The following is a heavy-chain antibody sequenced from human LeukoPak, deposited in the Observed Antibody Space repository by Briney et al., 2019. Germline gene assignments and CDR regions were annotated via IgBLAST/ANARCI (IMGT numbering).Heavy chain of an antibody. Sequence: SETLSLTCTVSGGSISSYYWSWIRQPPGKGLEWIGYIYYSGSTNYNPSLKSRVTISVDTSKNQFSLKLSSVTAADTAVYYCASANYGLGSYRYWGQGTLVTVSS. D-gene: IGHD3-10*01. J-gene: IGHJ4*02. CDR3: ASANYGLGSYRY. V-gene: IGHV4-59*01. CDR1: GGSISSYY. CDR2: IYYSGST.